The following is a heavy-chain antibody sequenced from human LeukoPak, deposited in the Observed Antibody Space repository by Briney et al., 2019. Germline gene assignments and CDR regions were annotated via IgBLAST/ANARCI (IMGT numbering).Heavy chain of an antibody. D-gene: IGHD5-24*01. V-gene: IGHV4-59*01. CDR3: ARTRDGYRNYYGMDV. CDR1: GGSISSYY. Sequence: SETLSLTCTVSGGSISSYYWSWIRQPPGKGLEWIGYIYYSGSTNYNPSLKSRVTISVDTSKNQFSLKLSSVTAADTAVYYCARTRDGYRNYYGMDVWGQGTTVTVSS. J-gene: IGHJ6*02. CDR2: IYYSGST.